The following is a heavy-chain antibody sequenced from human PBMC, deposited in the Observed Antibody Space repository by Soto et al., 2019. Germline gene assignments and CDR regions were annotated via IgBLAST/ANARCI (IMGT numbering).Heavy chain of an antibody. CDR1: GGSISSSSYY. J-gene: IGHJ4*02. D-gene: IGHD3-3*01. V-gene: IGHV4-39*01. CDR2: IYYSGST. Sequence: PSETLSLTCTVSGGSISSSSYYWGWIRQPPGKGLEWIGSIYYSGSTYYNPSLKSRVTISVDTSKNQFSLKLGSVTAADTAVYYCARHRITIFGVVIRGDLFDYWGQGTLVTVSS. CDR3: ARHRITIFGVVIRGDLFDY.